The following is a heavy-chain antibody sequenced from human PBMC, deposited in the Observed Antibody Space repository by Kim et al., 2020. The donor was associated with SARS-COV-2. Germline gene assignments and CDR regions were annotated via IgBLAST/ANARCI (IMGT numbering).Heavy chain of an antibody. CDR2: ISYDGSNK. D-gene: IGHD1-26*01. Sequence: GGSLRLSCAASGFTFSSYAMHWVRQAPGKGLEWVAVISYDGSNKYYADSVKGRFTISRDNSKNTLYLQMNSLRAEDTAVYYCARGRSGSYRSSFDYWAREPWSPSPQ. CDR3: ARGRSGSYRSSFDY. J-gene: IGHJ4*02. V-gene: IGHV3-30*04. CDR1: GFTFSSYA.